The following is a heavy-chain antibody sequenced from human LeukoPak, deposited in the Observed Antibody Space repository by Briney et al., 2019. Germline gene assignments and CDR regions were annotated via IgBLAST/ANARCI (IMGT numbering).Heavy chain of an antibody. D-gene: IGHD5-18*01. J-gene: IGHJ4*02. Sequence: GGALRLSCEASGFTFGSHAMYWVRQAPGKGLEWVAGIFGSGGSPHYADSVKGRFTISRDTPRNTVYLQINSLRDDDTAVYYCGKTTVGYSSGQKPAWPVDFWGQGTLVTVSS. CDR3: GKTTVGYSSGQKPAWPVDF. CDR2: IFGSGGSP. CDR1: GFTFGSHA. V-gene: IGHV3-23*01.